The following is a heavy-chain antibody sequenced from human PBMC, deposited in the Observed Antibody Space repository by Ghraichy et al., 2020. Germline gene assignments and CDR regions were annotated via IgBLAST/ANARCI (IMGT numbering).Heavy chain of an antibody. Sequence: SETLSLTCTVSGGSISSGGYYWSWIRQHPGKGLEWIGYIYYSGSTYYNPSLKSRVTISVDTSKNQFSLKLSSVTAADTAVYYCARSCHWIGHWSGYVAPIFGRRYNWFDPWGQGTLVTVSS. D-gene: IGHD3-3*01. J-gene: IGHJ5*02. V-gene: IGHV4-31*03. CDR2: IYYSGST. CDR3: ARSCHWIGHWSGYVAPIFGRRYNWFDP. CDR1: GGSISSGGYY.